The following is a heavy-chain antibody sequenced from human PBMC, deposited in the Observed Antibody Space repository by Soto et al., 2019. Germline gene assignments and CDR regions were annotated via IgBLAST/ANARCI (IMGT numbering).Heavy chain of an antibody. CDR2: IKQDGSEK. V-gene: IGHV3-7*01. Sequence: EVQLVESGGGLVQPGGSLRLSCAASGFTFSSYWMSWVRQAPVKGLEWVGNIKQDGSEKNYVDFVKGRFTISRDNANNSLYPQMNSLRAAHTAVYYCARIASAGRGWDVWGQGTTVVVSS. CDR1: GFTFSSYW. J-gene: IGHJ6*02. CDR3: ARIASAGRGWDV. D-gene: IGHD6-13*01.